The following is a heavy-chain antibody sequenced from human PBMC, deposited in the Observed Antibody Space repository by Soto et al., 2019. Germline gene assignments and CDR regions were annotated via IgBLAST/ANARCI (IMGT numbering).Heavy chain of an antibody. CDR1: GFSLSTSGVG. CDR2: IYWDDDK. Sequence: SGPTLVNPTQTLTLTCTFSGFSLSTSGVGVGWIRQPPGKALEWLALIYWDDDKRYSPSLKSRLTITKDTSKNQVVLTMTNMDPVDTATYYCAHSTGDDSSGYYGFEYWGQEALVAASS. V-gene: IGHV2-5*02. J-gene: IGHJ4*02. D-gene: IGHD3-22*01. CDR3: AHSTGDDSSGYYGFEY.